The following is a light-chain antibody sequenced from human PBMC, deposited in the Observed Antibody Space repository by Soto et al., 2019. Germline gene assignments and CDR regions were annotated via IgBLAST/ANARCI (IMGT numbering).Light chain of an antibody. CDR2: EVT. CDR3: SSYTSSNTPV. Sequence: QSALTQPASVSGSRGQSITISCTGTSSDVGGYNYVSWYQQHPGKAPKLMIYEVTNRPSGVSNRFSGSQSGNTASLTISGLQAEDEADYYCSSYTSSNTPVFGTGTKVTVL. CDR1: SSDVGGYNY. J-gene: IGLJ1*01. V-gene: IGLV2-14*01.